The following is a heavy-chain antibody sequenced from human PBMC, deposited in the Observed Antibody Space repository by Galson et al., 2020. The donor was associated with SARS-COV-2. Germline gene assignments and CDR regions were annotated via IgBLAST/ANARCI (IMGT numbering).Heavy chain of an antibody. CDR3: ARDHYYDSSGYYFLEYGDYFDY. CDR2: IWYDGSNK. J-gene: IGHJ4*02. Sequence: TGGSLRLSCAASGFTFSSYGMHWVRQAPGKGLEWVAVIWYDGSNKYYADSVKGRFTISRDNSKNTLYLQMNSLRAEDTAVYYCARDHYYDSSGYYFLEYGDYFDYWGQGTLVTVSS. CDR1: GFTFSSYG. D-gene: IGHD3-22*01. V-gene: IGHV3-33*01.